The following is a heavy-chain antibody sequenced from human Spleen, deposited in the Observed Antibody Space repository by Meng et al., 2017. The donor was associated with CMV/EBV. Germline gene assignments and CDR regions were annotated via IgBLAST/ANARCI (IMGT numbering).Heavy chain of an antibody. D-gene: IGHD2-2*01. CDR2: IMAIFGTA. CDR3: ARMEYWSSRSCYGAPFQR. V-gene: IGHV1-69*05. J-gene: IGHJ1*01. Sequence: FRDYAISWERQAPGRGLAWMGGIMAIFGTANCGQKYQGRVTITTDESTSAAYMELSSLRSEDTAVYYCARMEYWSSRSCYGAPFQRWGQGTLVTVSS. CDR1: FRDYA.